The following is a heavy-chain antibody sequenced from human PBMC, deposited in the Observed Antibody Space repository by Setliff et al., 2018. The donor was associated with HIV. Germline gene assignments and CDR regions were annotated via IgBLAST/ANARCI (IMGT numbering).Heavy chain of an antibody. CDR3: ARGKTAVPRDVDAFDI. CDR2: IYTSGNT. J-gene: IGHJ3*02. V-gene: IGHV4-4*07. CDR1: GGSISSYY. Sequence: PSETLSLTCTVSGGSISSYYWSWIRQPAGKGLEWTGRIYTSGNTNYNPSLKSLKSRVTMSVDTSKNQFSLKLSSVTAADTAVYYCARGKTAVPRDVDAFDIWGQGTMVTVSS. D-gene: IGHD6-13*01.